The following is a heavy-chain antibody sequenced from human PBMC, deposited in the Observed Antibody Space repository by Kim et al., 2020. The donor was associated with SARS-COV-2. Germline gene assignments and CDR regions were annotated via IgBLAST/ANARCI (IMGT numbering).Heavy chain of an antibody. CDR1: GFTFSDYY. D-gene: IGHD6-19*01. CDR2: ISSSSSYT. CDR3: ARNSKQWLVRNGDFDY. V-gene: IGHV3-11*06. J-gene: IGHJ4*02. Sequence: GGSLRLSCAASGFTFSDYYMSWIRQAPGKGLEWVSYISSSSSYTNYADSVKGQFTISRDNAKNSLYLQMNSLRAEDTAVYYCARNSKQWLVRNGDFDYWGQGTLVTVSS.